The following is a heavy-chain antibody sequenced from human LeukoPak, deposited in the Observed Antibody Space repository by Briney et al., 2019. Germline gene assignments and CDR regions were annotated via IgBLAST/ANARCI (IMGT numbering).Heavy chain of an antibody. J-gene: IGHJ4*02. CDR3: AREVLWFGELLSYFDY. D-gene: IGHD3-10*01. V-gene: IGHV3-11*06. CDR1: GFTFSDYY. CDR2: ISSSSSYT. Sequence: IPGGSLRLSCAASGFTFSDYYMSWIRQAPGKGLEWVSYISSSSSYTNYADSVKGRFTISRDNAKNSLYLQTNSLRAEDTAVYYCAREVLWFGELLSYFDYWGQGTLVTVSS.